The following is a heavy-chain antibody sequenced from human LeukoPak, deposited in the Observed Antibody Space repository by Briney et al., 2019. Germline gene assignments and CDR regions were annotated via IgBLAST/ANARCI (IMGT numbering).Heavy chain of an antibody. J-gene: IGHJ6*02. CDR2: ISSSGSYI. V-gene: IGHV3-21*01. Sequence: GGSLRLPCAASGFSFSTYSMNWVRQAPGKGLEWVSSISSSGSYIYYADSVKGRFTISRDNANNSLYLQMNSLRAEDTAVYYCARDYSSSWSYGMDVWGQGTTVTVSS. CDR3: ARDYSSSWSYGMDV. D-gene: IGHD6-13*01. CDR1: GFSFSTYS.